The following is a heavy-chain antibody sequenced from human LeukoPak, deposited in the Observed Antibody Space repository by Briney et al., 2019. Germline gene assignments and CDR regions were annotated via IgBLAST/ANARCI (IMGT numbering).Heavy chain of an antibody. Sequence: GESLKISCKGAGYTFIRFWIGWVRQMPGKGLEWMGIIYPGDSETRYSPSFQGQVTISVDKSISTAYLQWSSLKASDTAVYYCATGGIYSSNFDYWGQGTLVTVSS. CDR2: IYPGDSET. D-gene: IGHD5-18*01. CDR3: ATGGIYSSNFDY. CDR1: GYTFIRFW. V-gene: IGHV5-51*01. J-gene: IGHJ4*02.